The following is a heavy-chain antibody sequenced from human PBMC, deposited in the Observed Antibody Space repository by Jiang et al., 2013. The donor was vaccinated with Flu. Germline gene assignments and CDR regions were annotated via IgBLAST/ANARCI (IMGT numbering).Heavy chain of an antibody. CDR1: GFTVSSNY. Sequence: EVQLLESGGGLIQPGGSLRLSCAASGFTVSSNYMSWVRQAPGKGLEWVSVIYSGGSTYYADSVKGRFTISRDNSKNTLYLQMNSLRAEDTAVYYCARGPPHCSSTSCYYYYGMDVWGQGTTVTV. CDR2: IYSGGST. D-gene: IGHD2-2*01. CDR3: ARGPPHCSSTSCYYYYGMDV. V-gene: IGHV3-53*01. J-gene: IGHJ6*02.